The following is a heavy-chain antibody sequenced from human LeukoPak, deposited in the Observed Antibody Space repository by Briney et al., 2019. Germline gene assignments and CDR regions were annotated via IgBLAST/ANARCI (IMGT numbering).Heavy chain of an antibody. CDR2: MNPNSGST. CDR1: GYTFTSYD. J-gene: IGHJ6*03. Sequence: ASVKVSCKASGYTFTSYDINWVRQATGQGLEWMGWMNPNSGSTGYAQKFQGRVTMTRNASISTAYMELSSLRSEDTAVYYCARLIVVVPAAIPTLSYYYYMDVWGKGTTVTISS. CDR3: ARLIVVVPAAIPTLSYYYYMDV. V-gene: IGHV1-8*01. D-gene: IGHD2-2*01.